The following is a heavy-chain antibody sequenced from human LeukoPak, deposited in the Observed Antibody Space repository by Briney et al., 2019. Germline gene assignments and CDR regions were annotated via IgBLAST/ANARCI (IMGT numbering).Heavy chain of an antibody. CDR1: GGTFSSYA. D-gene: IGHD3-9*01. Sequence: SVKVSCKASGGTFSSYAISWVRQAPGEGLEWMGGIIPIFGTANYAQKFQGRVTITADESTSTAYMELSSLRSEDTAVYYCARGNVLTGYHKYFQHWGQGTLVTVSS. V-gene: IGHV1-69*13. CDR2: IIPIFGTA. CDR3: ARGNVLTGYHKYFQH. J-gene: IGHJ1*01.